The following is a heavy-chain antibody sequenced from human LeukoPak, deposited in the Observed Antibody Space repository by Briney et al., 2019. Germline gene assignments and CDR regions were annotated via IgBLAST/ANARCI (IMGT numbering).Heavy chain of an antibody. J-gene: IGHJ5*02. CDR2: IIPILGIA. CDR1: GGTFSSYA. CDR3: ARNPRFRRWFDP. V-gene: IGHV1-69*04. D-gene: IGHD3-10*01. Sequence: ASVKVSCKASGGTFSSYAISWVRQAPGQGLEWMGRIIPILGIANYAQKFRGRVTITADKSTSTAYMELSSLRSEDTAVYYCARNPRFRRWFDPWGQGTLVTVSS.